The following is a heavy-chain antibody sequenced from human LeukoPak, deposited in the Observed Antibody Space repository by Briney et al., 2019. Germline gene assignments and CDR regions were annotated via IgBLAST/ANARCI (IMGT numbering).Heavy chain of an antibody. CDR2: IYPSDSSS. V-gene: IGHV5-51*01. Sequence: GESLKISCRGYGYSFTTYWIGWVRQMPGKGLEWMGIIYPSDSSSTYSPSFQGQVTISADKSISTAYLQWSSLKASDTAMYYCARLVGYGDYGNYWGQGTLVTVSS. CDR1: GYSFTTYW. J-gene: IGHJ4*02. D-gene: IGHD4-17*01. CDR3: ARLVGYGDYGNY.